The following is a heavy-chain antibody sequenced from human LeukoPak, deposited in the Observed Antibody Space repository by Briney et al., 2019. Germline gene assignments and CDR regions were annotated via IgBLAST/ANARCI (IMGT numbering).Heavy chain of an antibody. D-gene: IGHD3-3*01. V-gene: IGHV4-59*12. Sequence: SETLSLTCTVSGGSISSYCWSWIRQPPGKGLEWIGYIYYSGSTYYNPSPKSRVTISVDTSKNQFSLKLSSVTAADTAVYYCARVSRRVTIFGVAPPPGGWFDPWGQGTLVTVSS. CDR1: GGSISSYC. J-gene: IGHJ5*02. CDR3: ARVSRRVTIFGVAPPPGGWFDP. CDR2: IYYSGST.